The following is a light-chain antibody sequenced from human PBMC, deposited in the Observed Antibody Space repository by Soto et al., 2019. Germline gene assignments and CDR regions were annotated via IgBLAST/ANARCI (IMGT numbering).Light chain of an antibody. Sequence: EIVLTQSPATLSLSPGERATLSCRASQSVSSYLAWYQQKPGQAPRLLIYDASNRATGIPARFSGSGSGTDFTLNISSLEPEDFAVYFFKQRSNWPLTFGGGTKVEIK. CDR2: DAS. CDR3: KQRSNWPLT. CDR1: QSVSSY. V-gene: IGKV3-11*01. J-gene: IGKJ4*01.